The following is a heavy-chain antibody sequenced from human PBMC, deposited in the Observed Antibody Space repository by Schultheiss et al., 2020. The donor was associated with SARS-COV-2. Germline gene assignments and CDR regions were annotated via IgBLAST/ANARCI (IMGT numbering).Heavy chain of an antibody. J-gene: IGHJ3*02. CDR2: IYYSGST. D-gene: IGHD5-12*01. Sequence: SETLSLTCTVSGGSISSGGYYWSWIRQHPGKGLEWIGYIYYSGSTNYNPSLKSRVTMSVDTSKNQFSLKLSSVTAADTAVYYCARGDYDHAFDIWGQGTMVTVSS. CDR3: ARGDYDHAFDI. V-gene: IGHV4-61*08. CDR1: GGSISSGGYY.